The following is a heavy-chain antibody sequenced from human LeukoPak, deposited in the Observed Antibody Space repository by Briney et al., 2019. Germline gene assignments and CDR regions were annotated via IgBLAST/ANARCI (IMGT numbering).Heavy chain of an antibody. CDR1: GGSISSSRDY. CDR3: ARRGDSSGWSGNWFDP. V-gene: IGHV4-39*07. D-gene: IGHD6-19*01. CDR2: IYYSGST. J-gene: IGHJ5*02. Sequence: SETLSLTCTVSGGSISSSRDYWAWIRQPPGKGLEWIANIYYSGSTYYSPSLKSRVTISVDTSKNQFSLKLSSVTAADTAVYYCARRGDSSGWSGNWFDPWGQGTLVTVSS.